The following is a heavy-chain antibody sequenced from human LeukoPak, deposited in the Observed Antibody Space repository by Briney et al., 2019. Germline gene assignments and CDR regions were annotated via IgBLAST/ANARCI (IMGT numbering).Heavy chain of an antibody. Sequence: ASVKVSCKTSGYTFAGYFVHWVRQAPGHGLEWMGWINPNSGGTNYTQNFQGRVTITRDTSITTAYMELSRLTSDDTALYYCARDQGYGSGGYSFDYWGQGTRVTVSS. CDR2: INPNSGGT. D-gene: IGHD3-10*01. CDR1: GYTFAGYF. J-gene: IGHJ4*02. CDR3: ARDQGYGSGGYSFDY. V-gene: IGHV1-2*02.